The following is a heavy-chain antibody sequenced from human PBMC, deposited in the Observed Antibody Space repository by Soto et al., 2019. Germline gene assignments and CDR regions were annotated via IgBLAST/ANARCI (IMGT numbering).Heavy chain of an antibody. V-gene: IGHV4-39*02. Sequence: QLQLQVSGPGLVKPSETLSLTCIVSGDSISRSSNYWTWIRQPPGKGLEWIGSMYYSGGFSDSGSTYYHPSLKSRVTISVDTSNNHFSLKLRSVTAADTAVYYCARPVVADYYFEYWGQGTLVTVSS. D-gene: IGHD3-22*01. CDR3: ARPVVADYYFEY. CDR2: MYYSGGFSDSGST. J-gene: IGHJ4*02. CDR1: GDSISRSSNY.